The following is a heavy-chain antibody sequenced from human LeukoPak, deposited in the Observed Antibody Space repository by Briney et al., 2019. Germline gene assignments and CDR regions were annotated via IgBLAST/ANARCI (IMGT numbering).Heavy chain of an antibody. Sequence: SETLSLTCTVSGGSINSGSYYWGWIRQPPGKGLEWIGGIYYRGSTYYNPSLRSRVTISVDTSKNQFSLKLSSVTAADTAVYYCARQMLGRGKRTHTDYWGQGTLVTVSS. J-gene: IGHJ4*02. CDR3: ARQMLGRGKRTHTDY. V-gene: IGHV4-39*01. D-gene: IGHD3-16*01. CDR2: IYYRGST. CDR1: GGSINSGSYY.